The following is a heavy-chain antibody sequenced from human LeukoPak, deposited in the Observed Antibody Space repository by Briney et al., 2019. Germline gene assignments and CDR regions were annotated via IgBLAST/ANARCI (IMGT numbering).Heavy chain of an antibody. CDR2: ISWNSGSI. CDR1: GFTFDDYA. Sequence: PGGSLRLSCAASGFTFDDYAMHWVRQAPGKGLEWVSGISWNSGSIGYADSVKGRFTISRDNAKNSLYLQMNSLRAEDMALYYCAKDKNYALEGYFDYWGQGTLVIVSS. D-gene: IGHD1-7*01. V-gene: IGHV3-9*03. J-gene: IGHJ4*02. CDR3: AKDKNYALEGYFDY.